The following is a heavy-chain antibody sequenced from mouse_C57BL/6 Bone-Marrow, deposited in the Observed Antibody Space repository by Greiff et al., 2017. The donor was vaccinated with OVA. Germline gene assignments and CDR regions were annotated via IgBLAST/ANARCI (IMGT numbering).Heavy chain of an antibody. J-gene: IGHJ3*01. V-gene: IGHV5-9*01. D-gene: IGHD4-1*01. CDR2: ISGGGGNT. Sequence: DVMLVESGGGLVKPGGSLKLSCAASGFTFSSYTMSWVRQTPEKRLEWVATISGGGGNTYYPDSVKGRFTISRDNAKNTLYLQMSSLRSEDTALYYCARQLGEAYWGQGTLVTVSA. CDR3: ARQLGEAY. CDR1: GFTFSSYT.